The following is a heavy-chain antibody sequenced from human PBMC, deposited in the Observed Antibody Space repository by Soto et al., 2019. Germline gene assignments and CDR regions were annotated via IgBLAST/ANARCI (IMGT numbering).Heavy chain of an antibody. Sequence: PGGSLRLSCVAPGFSFSNYWMSWVRQAPGKGLEWVANIKQDGSEKYYVDSVKGRFTISRNNAQNSLYLQMNSLRAEDTAVYYCATIGHYSNWASFDYWGQGTLVTVSS. J-gene: IGHJ4*02. V-gene: IGHV3-7*01. CDR1: GFSFSNYW. D-gene: IGHD4-4*01. CDR3: ATIGHYSNWASFDY. CDR2: IKQDGSEK.